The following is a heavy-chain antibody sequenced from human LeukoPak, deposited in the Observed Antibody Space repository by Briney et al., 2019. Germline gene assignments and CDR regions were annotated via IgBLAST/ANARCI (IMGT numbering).Heavy chain of an antibody. D-gene: IGHD3-10*01. V-gene: IGHV1-69*13. CDR2: IIPIFGTA. CDR3: ARSYGSGSYLDYFDY. CDR1: VGTXSSYA. Sequence: GASVKVSCKASVGTXSSYAISWVRQAPGQGLEWMGGIIPIFGTANYAQKFQGRVTITADESTSTAYMELSSLRSEDTAVYYCARSYGSGSYLDYFDYWGQGTLVTVSS. J-gene: IGHJ4*02.